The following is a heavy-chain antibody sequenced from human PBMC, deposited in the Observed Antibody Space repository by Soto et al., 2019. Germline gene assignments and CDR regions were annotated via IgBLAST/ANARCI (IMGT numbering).Heavy chain of an antibody. Sequence: GASVKVSCKASGGTFSSYAISWVRQAPGQRIEWMGGIIPIFGTANYAQKFQGRVTITADESTSTAYMELSSLRSEDTAVYYCARGPTMIVVLNTWGQGTMVTV. V-gene: IGHV1-69*13. D-gene: IGHD3-22*01. J-gene: IGHJ3*01. CDR1: GGTFSSYA. CDR2: IIPIFGTA. CDR3: ARGPTMIVVLNT.